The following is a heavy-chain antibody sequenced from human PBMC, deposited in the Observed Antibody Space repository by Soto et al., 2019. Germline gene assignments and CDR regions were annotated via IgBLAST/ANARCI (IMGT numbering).Heavy chain of an antibody. CDR1: VYSFTSSR. V-gene: IGHV5-51*01. CDR2: IYPGDSDT. J-gene: IGHJ3*02. Sequence: PGQSLKSSDKRSVYSFTSSRIARERQKPGKGLEWMGIIYPGDSDTRYSPSFQGQVTISADKSISTAYLQWSSLKASDTAMYYCARRGLYGDTWAFDIWGQGTMVTVSS. D-gene: IGHD4-17*01. CDR3: ARRGLYGDTWAFDI.